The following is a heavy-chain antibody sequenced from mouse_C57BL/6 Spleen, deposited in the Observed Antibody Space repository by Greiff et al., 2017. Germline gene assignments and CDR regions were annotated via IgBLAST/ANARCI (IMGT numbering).Heavy chain of an antibody. CDR1: GYTFTSYW. CDR2: INPSSGYT. V-gene: IGHV1-7*01. J-gene: IGHJ4*01. CDR3: ARREVYWDGGLYYYAMDY. Sequence: QVQLQQSGAELAIPGASVKLSCKASGYTFTSYWMHWVKQRPGQGLEWIGYINPSSGYTKYNQKFKDKATLTADKSSSTAYMQLSSLTYEDSAVYYCARREVYWDGGLYYYAMDYWGQGTSVTVSS. D-gene: IGHD4-1*01.